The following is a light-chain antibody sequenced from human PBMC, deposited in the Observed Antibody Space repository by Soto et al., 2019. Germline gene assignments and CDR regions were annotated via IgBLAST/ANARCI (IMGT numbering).Light chain of an antibody. Sequence: DIPMTQSPSSLSASVGDRVTITCRASQSVSSYLNWYQQKAGKAPKLLIYAASTLQSGVPSRFSGSGSGTDFTLVISSLKPEDCATYFCQQTDRTPLPVGGGTKVDLK. J-gene: IGKJ4*01. CDR1: QSVSSY. V-gene: IGKV1-39*01. CDR2: AAS. CDR3: QQTDRTPLP.